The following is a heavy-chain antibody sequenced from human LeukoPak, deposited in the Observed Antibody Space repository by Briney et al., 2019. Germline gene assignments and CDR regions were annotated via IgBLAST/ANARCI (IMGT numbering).Heavy chain of an antibody. D-gene: IGHD3-22*01. CDR1: GFTFSSYS. J-gene: IGHJ4*02. CDR3: ARGVLVYYYDSSGYSS. CDR2: ISSSSYI. Sequence: GGSLRLSCAASGFTFSSYSMNWVRQAPGKGLEWVSSISSSSYIYYADSVKGRFTISRDNAKNSLYLQMNSLRAEDTAVYYCARGVLVYYYDSSGYSSWGQGTLVTVSS. V-gene: IGHV3-21*01.